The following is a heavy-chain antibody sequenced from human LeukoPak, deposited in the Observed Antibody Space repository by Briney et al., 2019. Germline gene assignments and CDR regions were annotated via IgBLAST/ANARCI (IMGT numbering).Heavy chain of an antibody. Sequence: GGSLRLSCAASGFTFSSYSMNWVRQAPGKGLEWVSSISSSSSYIYYADSVKGRFTISRDNAENSVYMQMNSLRAEDTAVYYCARDYAKLGYCSGTSCPDAFDFWGQGTMVTVSS. CDR2: ISSSSSYI. CDR1: GFTFSSYS. D-gene: IGHD2-2*03. CDR3: ARDYAKLGYCSGTSCPDAFDF. J-gene: IGHJ3*01. V-gene: IGHV3-21*01.